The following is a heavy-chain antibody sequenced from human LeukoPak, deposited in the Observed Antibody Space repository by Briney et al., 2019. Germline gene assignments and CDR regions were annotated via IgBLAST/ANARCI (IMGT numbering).Heavy chain of an antibody. D-gene: IGHD3-22*01. J-gene: IGHJ4*02. CDR3: ARGTMNLDS. V-gene: IGHV1-2*02. CDR2: TNPYSGDT. CDR1: GYTFTGYY. Sequence: ASVKVSCKASGYTFTGYYIHWVRQAPGQGLEWMGWTNPYSGDTAYAQKFQGRVTMTRDTSINTAYMELNRLKFDDTAVYYCARGTMNLDSWGQGTLVTVSS.